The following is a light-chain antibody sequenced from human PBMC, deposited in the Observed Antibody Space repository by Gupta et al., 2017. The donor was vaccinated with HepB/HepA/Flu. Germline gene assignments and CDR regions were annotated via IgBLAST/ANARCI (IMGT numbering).Light chain of an antibody. J-gene: IGKJ1*01. CDR3: QQRSNWPT. V-gene: IGKV3-11*01. Sequence: IVLTQSPATLPLSPGERATLSCRASQSVSSYLAWYQQKPGQAPRLLIYDASNRATGIPARFSGSGSGTDFTLTISSLEPEDFAVYYCQQRSNWPTFGQGTKVEIK. CDR1: QSVSSY. CDR2: DAS.